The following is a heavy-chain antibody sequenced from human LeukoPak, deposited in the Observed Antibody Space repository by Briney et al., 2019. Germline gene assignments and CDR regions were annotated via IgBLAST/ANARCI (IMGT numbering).Heavy chain of an antibody. V-gene: IGHV4-59*01. D-gene: IGHD6-19*01. J-gene: IGHJ4*02. CDR2: IYYGGST. Sequence: SETLSLTCTVSGGSISSYYWSWIRQPPGKGLEWIGYIYYGGSTNYNPSLKSRVTISVDTSKNQFSLKLSFVTAADTAVYYCARVSSGWYGYYFDYWGQGTLVTVSS. CDR1: GGSISSYY. CDR3: ARVSSGWYGYYFDY.